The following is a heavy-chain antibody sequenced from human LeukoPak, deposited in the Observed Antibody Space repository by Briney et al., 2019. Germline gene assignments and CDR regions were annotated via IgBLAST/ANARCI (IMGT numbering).Heavy chain of an antibody. D-gene: IGHD5-18*01. Sequence: ASVKVSCKASGYTFTSYGISWVRQAPGQGLEWMGWISAYNGNTNYAQKLQGRVTMTTDTSTSTAYMELSSLRSEDTAVYYCVREIGYSYGGAWYFDYWGQGTLVTVSS. CDR3: VREIGYSYGGAWYFDY. V-gene: IGHV1-18*01. CDR1: GYTFTSYG. CDR2: ISAYNGNT. J-gene: IGHJ4*02.